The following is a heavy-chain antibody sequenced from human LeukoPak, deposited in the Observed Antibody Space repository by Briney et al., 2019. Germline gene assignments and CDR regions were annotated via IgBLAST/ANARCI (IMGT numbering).Heavy chain of an antibody. CDR3: ARVHGDYDYYYGMDV. CDR1: GFTVSSNY. J-gene: IGHJ6*02. CDR2: IYSGGST. V-gene: IGHV3-66*01. D-gene: IGHD4-17*01. Sequence: GGSLRLSCAASGFTVSSNYMSWVRQAPGKGLEWVSVIYSGGSTYYADSVKGRFTISRDNSKNTLYLQMNSLRAEDTAVYYCARVHGDYDYYYGMDVWGQGTTVTVSS.